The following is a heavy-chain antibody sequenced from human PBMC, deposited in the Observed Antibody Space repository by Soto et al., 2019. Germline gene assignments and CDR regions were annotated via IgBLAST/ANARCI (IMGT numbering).Heavy chain of an antibody. V-gene: IGHV3-23*01. CDR2: ITDSGGRT. Sequence: PGGSLRLSCAASGFTFASHAMNWVNQAPGKGLQWVSTITDSGGRTYHADSVKGRFTISRDNSKNTLSLQMNNLRAEDTAIYYCAKDLGSSSPNWFDPWGPGTLVTVSS. CDR3: AKDLGSSSPNWFDP. D-gene: IGHD6-6*01. CDR1: GFTFASHA. J-gene: IGHJ5*02.